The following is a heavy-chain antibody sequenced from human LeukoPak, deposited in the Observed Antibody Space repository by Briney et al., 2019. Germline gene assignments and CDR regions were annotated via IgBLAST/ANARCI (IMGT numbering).Heavy chain of an antibody. CDR3: ARDQYCSNTSCYKTHYYYYYMDV. Sequence: PGGSLRLSCAASGFTFSDYYMSWIRQAPGKGLEWVSYISSSGSTIYYADSVKGRFTISRDNAKNSLYLQMNSLRAEDTAVYYCARDQYCSNTSCYKTHYYYYYMDVWGKGTTVTVSS. CDR2: ISSSGSTI. J-gene: IGHJ6*03. D-gene: IGHD2-2*01. V-gene: IGHV3-11*04. CDR1: GFTFSDYY.